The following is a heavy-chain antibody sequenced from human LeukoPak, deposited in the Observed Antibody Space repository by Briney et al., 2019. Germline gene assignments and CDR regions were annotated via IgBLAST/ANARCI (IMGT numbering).Heavy chain of an antibody. J-gene: IGHJ2*01. V-gene: IGHV4-59*01. CDR2: IYYSGST. CDR1: GGSISSYY. Sequence: SETLSLTCTVSGGSISSYYWSWIRQPPGKGLEWIGYIYYSGSTNYNPSLKSRVTISVDTSKNQFSLKLSSVTAADTAVYYCATNYNWNYWYLDLWGQGTLVTVSS. CDR3: ATNYNWNYWYLDL. D-gene: IGHD1-20*01.